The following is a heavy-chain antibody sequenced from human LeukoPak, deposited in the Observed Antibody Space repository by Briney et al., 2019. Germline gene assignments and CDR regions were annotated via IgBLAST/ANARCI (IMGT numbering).Heavy chain of an antibody. CDR3: ALSNYYGSGSYYNELINGQFDY. D-gene: IGHD3-10*01. CDR2: IDLNSGVT. Sequence: ASVKVSCKASGYTFTGYYMEWVRQAPGQGLECMGWIDLNSGVTNYPQKFQGRVTLTRDTSISTAYMELRSLRSDDTAVYYCALSNYYGSGSYYNELINGQFDYWGQGTLVTVSS. CDR1: GYTFTGYY. J-gene: IGHJ4*02. V-gene: IGHV1-2*02.